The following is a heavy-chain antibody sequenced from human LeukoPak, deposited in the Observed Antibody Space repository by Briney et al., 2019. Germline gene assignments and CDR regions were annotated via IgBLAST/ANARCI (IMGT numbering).Heavy chain of an antibody. CDR2: IIYSGGAT. Sequence: GGSLRLSCAASGFTFSRSAMTWVRQGPGTGLEFVASIIYSGGATYYADSVKGRFTISRGNSKNTLYPQMNSLRAEDTALYYCAKDGLYYDGSEHVYYFDSWGQGTLVTVSS. J-gene: IGHJ4*02. D-gene: IGHD3-22*01. CDR3: AKDGLYYDGSEHVYYFDS. V-gene: IGHV3-23*01. CDR1: GFTFSRSA.